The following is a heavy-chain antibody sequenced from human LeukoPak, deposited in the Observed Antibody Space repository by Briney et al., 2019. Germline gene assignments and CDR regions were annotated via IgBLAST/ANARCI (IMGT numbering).Heavy chain of an antibody. V-gene: IGHV1-18*01. CDR2: ISAYNDNT. CDR1: GYTFTSYG. J-gene: IGHJ2*01. Sequence: ASVKVSCTASGYTFTSYGISWVRQAPGQGLEWMGWISAYNDNTNYAQKLQGRVTMTTDTSTSTAYMELRSLRSDDTAVYYCARSNRAYSGYLTGLDGWYFDLWGRGTLVTVSS. D-gene: IGHD5-12*01. CDR3: ARSNRAYSGYLTGLDGWYFDL.